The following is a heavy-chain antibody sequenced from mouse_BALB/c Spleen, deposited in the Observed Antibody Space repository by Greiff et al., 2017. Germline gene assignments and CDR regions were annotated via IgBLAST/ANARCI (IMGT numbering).Heavy chain of an antibody. CDR1: GFSFSRYS. Sequence: VQLQESGPGLVAPSQSLSITCTVSGFSFSRYSVHWVRQPPGKGLEWLGMIWGGGSTDYNSALKSRLSISKDNSTSQVYLKMNSLQTDDTAMYYCARNDGGIGGTSWFAYWGQGTLVTVSA. V-gene: IGHV2-6-4*01. CDR3: ARNDGGIGGTSWFAY. D-gene: IGHD2-3*01. J-gene: IGHJ3*01. CDR2: IWGGGST.